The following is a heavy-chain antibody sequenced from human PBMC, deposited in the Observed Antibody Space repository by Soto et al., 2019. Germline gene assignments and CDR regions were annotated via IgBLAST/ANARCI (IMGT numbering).Heavy chain of an antibody. J-gene: IGHJ6*02. Sequence: QVVLQESGSGLVKPSQTLSLACAVSGGSMSRGGHSWSWIRQPPGKGLEWIGFIYYTGTTYYNPSLMSRVTLPVDRSKNQFSLNLTSVTAADTAMYYCARAPPGPSPRWDVWGQGTTVTVSS. CDR3: ARAPPGPSPRWDV. V-gene: IGHV4-30-2*01. CDR1: GGSMSRGGHS. CDR2: IYYTGTT. D-gene: IGHD3-10*01.